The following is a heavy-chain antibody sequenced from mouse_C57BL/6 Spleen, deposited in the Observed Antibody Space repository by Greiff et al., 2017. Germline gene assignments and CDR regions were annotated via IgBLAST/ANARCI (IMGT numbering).Heavy chain of an antibody. CDR3: TRHYIFDY. J-gene: IGHJ2*01. Sequence: VQLQQSGAELVKPGASVKLSCTASGFNIKDYYMHWVKQRTEQGLEWIGRIDPEDGETKYAPKFQSKATITADTSSNTAYLQLSSLTSEDAAVYYCTRHYIFDYWGQGTTLTVSS. D-gene: IGHD2-12*01. V-gene: IGHV14-2*01. CDR2: IDPEDGET. CDR1: GFNIKDYY.